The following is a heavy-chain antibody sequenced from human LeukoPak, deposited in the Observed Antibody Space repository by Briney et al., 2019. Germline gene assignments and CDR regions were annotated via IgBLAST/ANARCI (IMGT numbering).Heavy chain of an antibody. J-gene: IGHJ5*02. CDR3: ATTRMVRGVIGTWFDR. D-gene: IGHD3-10*01. CDR1: GGSISSYY. CDR2: IYYSGST. V-gene: IGHV4-59*01. Sequence: SETLSLTCTVSGGSISSYYWSWIRQPPGKGLEWIGYIYYSGSTNYNPSLKSRVTISVDTSKNQFSLKLSSVTAADTAVYYCATTRMVRGVIGTWFDRWGQGTLVTVSS.